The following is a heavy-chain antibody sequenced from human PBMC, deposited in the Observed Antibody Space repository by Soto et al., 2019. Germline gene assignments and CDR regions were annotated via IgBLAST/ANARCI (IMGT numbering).Heavy chain of an antibody. V-gene: IGHV3-23*01. CDR3: AKGQITMVRGVRYGMDV. J-gene: IGHJ6*02. D-gene: IGHD3-10*01. Sequence: VQLLESGGGLVQPGGSLRLSCAASGFTFSSYAMSWVRQAPGKGLEWVSAISGSGGSTYYADSVKGRFTISRDNSKNTLYLQMNSLRAEDTAVYYCAKGQITMVRGVRYGMDVWGQGTTVTVSS. CDR2: ISGSGGST. CDR1: GFTFSSYA.